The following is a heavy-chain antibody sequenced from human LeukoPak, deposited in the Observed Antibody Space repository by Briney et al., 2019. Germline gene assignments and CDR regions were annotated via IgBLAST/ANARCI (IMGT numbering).Heavy chain of an antibody. J-gene: IGHJ3*02. CDR2: KYYSGSA. CDR1: GVSVSDGRYY. V-gene: IGHV4-31*03. Sequence: SETPSLTCNVSGVSVSDGRYYWTWIRQHPGKGLEWIGYKYYSGSAKYNPSLMSRLTISIDTSKNQFSLHLSSVTAADTATYYCATPYCSSISCLDVFNMWGQGTRVTVSS. CDR3: ATPYCSSISCLDVFNM. D-gene: IGHD2-2*01.